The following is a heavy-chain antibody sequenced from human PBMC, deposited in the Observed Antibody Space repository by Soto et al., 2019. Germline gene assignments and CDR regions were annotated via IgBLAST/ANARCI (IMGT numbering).Heavy chain of an antibody. D-gene: IGHD2-2*03. V-gene: IGHV3-23*01. J-gene: IGHJ4*02. CDR1: GFTFSEFA. Sequence: EVQVLESGEGLVQPGGSLRLSCAATGFTFSEFAMSWVRQAPGKGLEWVSRIYGGGNGPHYADSVKGRVTISRDNSKNTLYLQMNSLRAEDTAVYYCAKMEGMDPWAYSFDYWGQGTLVTVSS. CDR2: IYGGGNGP. CDR3: AKMEGMDPWAYSFDY.